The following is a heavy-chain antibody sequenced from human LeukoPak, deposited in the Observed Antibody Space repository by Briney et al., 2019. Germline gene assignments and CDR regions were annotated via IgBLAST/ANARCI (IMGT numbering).Heavy chain of an antibody. CDR1: GGSFSGYY. Sequence: AETLSLTCAVYGGSFSGYYWSWIRQPPGKGLEWIGEINHSGSTKYNPSLESRVTISVETSKTRFSRKLSSVTAADTAVYYCARGGLWFGESYLLWFAPWGQGTLVTVSS. D-gene: IGHD3-10*01. CDR2: INHSGST. V-gene: IGHV4-34*01. CDR3: ARGGLWFGESYLLWFAP. J-gene: IGHJ5*02.